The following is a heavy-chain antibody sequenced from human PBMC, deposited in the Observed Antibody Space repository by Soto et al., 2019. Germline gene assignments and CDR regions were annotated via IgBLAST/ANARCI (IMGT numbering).Heavy chain of an antibody. CDR2: IYSNSST. Sequence: EVQLVESGGGLVQPGGSLRLSCAASGFTVSSKYMNWVRQTPGKGLEWISIIYSNSSTFYTDSVKGRFAISRDNSKNTLYIQMNSLRAEDTAVYYCARGVGYCSSTSCYSIFDSWGQGTLVTVSS. CDR1: GFTVSSKY. D-gene: IGHD2-2*01. CDR3: ARGVGYCSSTSCYSIFDS. J-gene: IGHJ5*01. V-gene: IGHV3-66*01.